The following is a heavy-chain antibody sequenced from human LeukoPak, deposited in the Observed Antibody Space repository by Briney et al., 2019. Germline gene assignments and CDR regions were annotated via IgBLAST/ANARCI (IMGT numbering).Heavy chain of an antibody. V-gene: IGHV4-34*01. Sequence: SETLSLTCAAYGGSFSGYYWSWIRQAPGKGLEWIGEINHSGSTNYIPSLKSRVTISVDTANNQFSLKLSSVTCAYTAVYYCARFMSRYVWGSYRHHLYYCDYWGQGTLVTVSS. CDR1: GGSFSGYY. CDR2: INHSGST. J-gene: IGHJ4*02. CDR3: ARFMSRYVWGSYRHHLYYCDY. D-gene: IGHD3-16*02.